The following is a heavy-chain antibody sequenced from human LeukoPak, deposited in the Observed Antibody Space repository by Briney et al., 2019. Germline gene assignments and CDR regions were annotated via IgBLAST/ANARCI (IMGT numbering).Heavy chain of an antibody. V-gene: IGHV3-30-3*01. CDR1: GFTFSSYA. CDR2: ISYDGSNK. D-gene: IGHD2-15*01. J-gene: IGHJ4*02. Sequence: GRSLRLSCAASGFTFSSYAMHGVRHAPGKGLEGGAVISYDGSNKYYADSVKGRFTISRDNSENTLYLQMNSLRAEDTAVYYCARDSRRGYCSGGSCYGGVNYWGQGTLVTVSS. CDR3: ARDSRRGYCSGGSCYGGVNY.